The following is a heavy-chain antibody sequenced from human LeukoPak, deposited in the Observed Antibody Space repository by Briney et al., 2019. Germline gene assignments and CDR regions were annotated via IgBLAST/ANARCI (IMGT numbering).Heavy chain of an antibody. CDR1: GGSFGGYY. Sequence: KPSETLSLTCAVYGGSFGGYYWSWIRQPPGKGLEWIGEINHSGSTNYNPSLKSRVTISVDTSKNQFSLKLSSVTAADTAVYYCAKTRSYYYYYMDVWGKGTKVTVSS. J-gene: IGHJ6*03. CDR2: INHSGST. CDR3: AKTRSYYYYYMDV. V-gene: IGHV4-34*01.